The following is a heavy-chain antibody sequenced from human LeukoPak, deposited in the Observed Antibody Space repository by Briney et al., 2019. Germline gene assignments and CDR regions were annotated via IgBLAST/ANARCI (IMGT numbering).Heavy chain of an antibody. Sequence: GGSLRLSCAASGFTFSDYYMSWIRQAPGKGLEWVSYISSSGSTIYYADSVKGRFTISRDNSKNTLYLQMNSLRAEDTAVYYCAKDTDYYDSSGYYYFDYWGQGTLVTVSS. CDR2: ISSSGSTI. V-gene: IGHV3-11*04. J-gene: IGHJ4*02. CDR1: GFTFSDYY. D-gene: IGHD3-22*01. CDR3: AKDTDYYDSSGYYYFDY.